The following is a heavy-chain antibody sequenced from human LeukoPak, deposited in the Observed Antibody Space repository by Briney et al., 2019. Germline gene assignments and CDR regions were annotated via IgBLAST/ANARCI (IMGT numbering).Heavy chain of an antibody. CDR3: ARVEASGYDYGAFDY. J-gene: IGHJ4*02. D-gene: IGHD5-12*01. Sequence: GGSLRLSCAASGLTFSSFGMHWVRQAPGKGLERVAFISYDGSNKHYADSVKGRFTISRDNSKNTVYLQMNSLRAEDTAVYYCARVEASGYDYGAFDYWGQGTLVTVSS. V-gene: IGHV3-30*03. CDR1: GLTFSSFG. CDR2: ISYDGSNK.